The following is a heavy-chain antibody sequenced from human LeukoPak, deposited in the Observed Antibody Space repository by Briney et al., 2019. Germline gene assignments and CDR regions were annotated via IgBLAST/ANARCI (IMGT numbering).Heavy chain of an antibody. D-gene: IGHD6-25*01. Sequence: RASVKVSCKASGYTFTNYYVHWVRQAPGQGLEWMGMINPTDESTTYAQMFQGRLTVTRDTSTSTVYMELSSLKSEDTAVYYCTSPAGSTPHYFDYWGQGSLLTVSS. CDR1: GYTFTNYY. CDR3: TSPAGSTPHYFDY. J-gene: IGHJ4*02. CDR2: INPTDEST. V-gene: IGHV1-46*01.